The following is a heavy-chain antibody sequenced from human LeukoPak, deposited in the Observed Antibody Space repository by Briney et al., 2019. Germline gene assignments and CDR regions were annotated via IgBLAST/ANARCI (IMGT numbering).Heavy chain of an antibody. D-gene: IGHD2-15*01. V-gene: IGHV3-21*01. CDR2: ISSSSSYI. CDR1: GFTFSSYS. CDR3: ARDKGGYCSGGSCFLRSYYYYGMDV. J-gene: IGHJ6*02. Sequence: GGSLRLSCAASGFTFSSYSMNWVRQAPGKGLEWVSSISSSSSYIYYADSVKGRFTISRDNAKNSLYLQMNSLRAEDTAAYYCARDKGGYCSGGSCFLRSYYYYGMDVWGQGTTVTVSS.